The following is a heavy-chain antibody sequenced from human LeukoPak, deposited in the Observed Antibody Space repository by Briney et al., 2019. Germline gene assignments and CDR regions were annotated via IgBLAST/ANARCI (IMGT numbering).Heavy chain of an antibody. D-gene: IGHD5-24*01. CDR3: ARVPRSNMAYFEY. J-gene: IGHJ4*02. CDR1: GGSINSYY. V-gene: IGHV4-59*08. CDR2: IYYSGST. Sequence: SETLSLTCSVSGGSINSYYWSWIRQPPGEGLEWIGNIYYSGSTNYNPSLNSRVTISVDTSKNQFSLKVTSVTAADAAMYYCARVPRSNMAYFEYWGQGALVIVSP.